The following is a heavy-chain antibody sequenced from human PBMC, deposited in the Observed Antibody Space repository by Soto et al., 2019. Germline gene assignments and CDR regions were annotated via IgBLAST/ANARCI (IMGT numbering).Heavy chain of an antibody. CDR1: GFTFSGSA. Sequence: PGGSLRLSCAASGFTFSGSAMHWVRQASGKGLEGVGRIRSKANSYATAYAASVKGRFTISRDDSKNTAYLQMNSLKTEDTAVYYCTRRWDRGIAARPYYYYGMDVWGQGTTVTVSS. CDR2: IRSKANSYAT. J-gene: IGHJ6*02. D-gene: IGHD6-6*01. CDR3: TRRWDRGIAARPYYYYGMDV. V-gene: IGHV3-73*01.